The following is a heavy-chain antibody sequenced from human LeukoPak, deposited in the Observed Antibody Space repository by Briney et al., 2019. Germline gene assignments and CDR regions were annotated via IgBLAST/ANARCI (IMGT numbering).Heavy chain of an antibody. Sequence: GGSLRLSCAASGFFFCNYGMHWVRQAPGKGLVWVSRVNSDGRFTKYADSVKGRFTISRDNAKNTLYLQMNSLRAEDTAMYYCVRSDWFDNWGQGTLVTVSS. J-gene: IGHJ5*02. CDR1: GFFFCNYG. CDR3: VRSDWFDN. CDR2: VNSDGRFT. V-gene: IGHV3-74*03.